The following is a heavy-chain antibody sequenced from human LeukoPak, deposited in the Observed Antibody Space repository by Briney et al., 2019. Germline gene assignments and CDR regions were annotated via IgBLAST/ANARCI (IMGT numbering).Heavy chain of an antibody. CDR1: GFTFSSYA. D-gene: IGHD5-18*01. V-gene: IGHV3-30-3*01. CDR3: ARSGIQLWTGYFDY. CDR2: ISYDGSNE. Sequence: PGRSLRLSCAASGFTFSSYAMHWVRQAPGKGLEWVAVISYDGSNEYYADSVKGRFTISRDNSKNTLYLQMNSLRAEDTAVYYCARSGIQLWTGYFDYWGQGTLVTVSS. J-gene: IGHJ4*02.